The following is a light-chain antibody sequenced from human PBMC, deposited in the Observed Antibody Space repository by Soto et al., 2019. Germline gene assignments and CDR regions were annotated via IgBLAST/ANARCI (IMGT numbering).Light chain of an antibody. CDR2: DVS. Sequence: QSALTQPRSVSGSPGQSVTISCTGTSSDFGGYNYVPWYQHHPGKAPKLMIYDVSERPSGVPDRFSGSKSGNTASLTISGLQAEDEADYYCCSYAGTFYVFGTGTKSPS. CDR3: CSYAGTFYV. V-gene: IGLV2-11*01. J-gene: IGLJ1*01. CDR1: SSDFGGYNY.